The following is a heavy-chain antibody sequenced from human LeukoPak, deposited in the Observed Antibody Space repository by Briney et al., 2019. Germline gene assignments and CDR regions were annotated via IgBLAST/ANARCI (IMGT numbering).Heavy chain of an antibody. V-gene: IGHV1-69*13. CDR2: IIPIFGTA. Sequence: SVKVSCKASGGTFSSYAISWVRQAPGQGLEWMGGIIPIFGTANYAQKFQGRVTITADESTSTAYMELSSLRSEDTAVYYCARDVAMVIYAFDIWGQGTMVTVSS. J-gene: IGHJ3*02. CDR1: GGTFSSYA. D-gene: IGHD5-18*01. CDR3: ARDVAMVIYAFDI.